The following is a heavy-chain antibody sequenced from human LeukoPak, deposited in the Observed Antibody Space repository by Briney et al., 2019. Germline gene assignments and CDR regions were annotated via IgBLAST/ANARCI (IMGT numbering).Heavy chain of an antibody. D-gene: IGHD6-13*01. V-gene: IGHV1-18*01. CDR1: GYTFTNYG. Sequence: ASVTVSCTTSGYTFTNYGISWVRQAPGLGLEWMGWISAYNGNTDYAQKVQCRVTMTTDTSTSTAYMELRSLRFDDTAVYYCARDQSVRLLQTSSTYFKHVFAIWGQGSMVTVSS. CDR2: ISAYNGNT. J-gene: IGHJ3*02. CDR3: ARDQSVRLLQTSSTYFKHVFAI.